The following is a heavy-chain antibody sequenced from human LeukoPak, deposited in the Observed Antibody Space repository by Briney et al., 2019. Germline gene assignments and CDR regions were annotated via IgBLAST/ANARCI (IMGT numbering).Heavy chain of an antibody. D-gene: IGHD5-12*01. CDR3: ARDRGSDIVATIRYYYGMDV. CDR2: ISSSSSYI. V-gene: IGHV3-21*01. Sequence: GGSLRLSCAASGFTFSKYAMSWVRQAPGEGLEWVSSISSSSSYIYYADSVKGRFTISRDNAKNSLYLQMNSLRAEDTAVYYCARDRGSDIVATIRYYYGMDVWGQGTTVTVSS. CDR1: GFTFSKYA. J-gene: IGHJ6*02.